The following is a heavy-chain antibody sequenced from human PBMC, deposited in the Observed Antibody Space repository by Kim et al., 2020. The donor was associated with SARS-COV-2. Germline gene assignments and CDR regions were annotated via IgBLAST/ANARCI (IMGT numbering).Heavy chain of an antibody. CDR3: ARDLVSEWWDYSYGPPYYFDY. V-gene: IGHV1-69*13. D-gene: IGHD5-18*01. CDR1: GGTFSSYA. J-gene: IGHJ4*02. Sequence: SVKVSCKASGGTFSSYAISWVRQAPGQGLEWMGGIIPIFGTANYAQKFQGRVTITADESTSTAYMELSSLRSEDTAVYYCARDLVSEWWDYSYGPPYYFDYWGQGTLVTVSS. CDR2: IIPIFGTA.